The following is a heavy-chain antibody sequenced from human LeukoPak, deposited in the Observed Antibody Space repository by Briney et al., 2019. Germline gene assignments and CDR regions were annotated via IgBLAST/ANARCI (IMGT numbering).Heavy chain of an antibody. CDR3: ARDRYGSGSSYNWFDP. D-gene: IGHD3-10*01. V-gene: IGHV1-18*01. CDR2: ISAYNGNT. Sequence: ASVKVSCEASGYTFTSYGISWVRQAPGQGLEWMGWISAYNGNTNYAQKLQGRVTMTTDTSTSTAYMELRSLRSDDTAVYYCARDRYGSGSSYNWFDPWGQGTLVTVSS. J-gene: IGHJ5*02. CDR1: GYTFTSYG.